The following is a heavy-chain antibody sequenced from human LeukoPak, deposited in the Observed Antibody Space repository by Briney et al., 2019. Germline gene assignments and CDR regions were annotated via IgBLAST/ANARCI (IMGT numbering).Heavy chain of an antibody. J-gene: IGHJ4*02. CDR3: ARTLYFDY. D-gene: IGHD3-16*01. Sequence: GGSLRLSCAASGFTFSSYSMNWVRQAPGKGLEWVSCISSSSNTIYYADSVKGRFTISRDNAKNSLYLQMNSLRAEDTAVYYCARTLYFDYWGQGTLVTVSS. V-gene: IGHV3-48*01. CDR2: ISSSSNTI. CDR1: GFTFSSYS.